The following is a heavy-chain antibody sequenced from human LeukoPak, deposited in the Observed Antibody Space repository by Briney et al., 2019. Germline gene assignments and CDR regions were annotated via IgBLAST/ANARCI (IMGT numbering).Heavy chain of an antibody. V-gene: IGHV3-49*03. J-gene: IGHJ4*02. CDR2: LRSNAYGGTV. CDR1: GFIFGDYA. CDR3: ARDRRVWFGELYYDYLDY. D-gene: IGHD3-10*01. Sequence: QSGGSLRLSCKASGFIFGDYAMSWFRQAPGKGLEWVGFLRSNAYGGTVEYAASVKGRFTISKDDSRTIAYLQMNSLKTEDTAVYYCARDRRVWFGELYYDYLDYWGQGTLVTVSS.